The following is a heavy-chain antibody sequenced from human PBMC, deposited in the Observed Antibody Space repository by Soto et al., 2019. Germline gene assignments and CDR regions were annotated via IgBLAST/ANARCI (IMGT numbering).Heavy chain of an antibody. CDR1: GFPFISYA. CDR2: ISSNGGNT. Sequence: PVGSLRLSCSASGFPFISYAMHWVRQAPGKGLEYVSSISSNGGNTYYADSVKGRFTISRDNSKNTLYLQMSSLRAEDTAVYYCVKDWAMDVWGQGTTVTVSS. V-gene: IGHV3-64D*06. CDR3: VKDWAMDV. D-gene: IGHD3-16*01. J-gene: IGHJ6*02.